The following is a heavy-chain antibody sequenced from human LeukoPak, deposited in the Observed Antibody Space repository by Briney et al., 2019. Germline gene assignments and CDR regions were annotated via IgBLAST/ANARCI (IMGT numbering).Heavy chain of an antibody. V-gene: IGHV1-69*04. D-gene: IGHD6-19*01. J-gene: IGHJ4*02. CDR3: ARDSGSSGWDPTSFFDN. Sequence: SVKVSCKASGGTFSSYAISWVRQAPGQGLEWMGRIIPILGIANYAQKFQGRVTITADKSTSTAYMELSSLRSEDTAVYYCARDSGSSGWDPTSFFDNWGQGTLVTVSS. CDR2: IIPILGIA. CDR1: GGTFSSYA.